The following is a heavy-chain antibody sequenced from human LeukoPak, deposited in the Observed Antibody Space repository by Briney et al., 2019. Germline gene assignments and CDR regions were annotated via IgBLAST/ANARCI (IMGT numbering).Heavy chain of an antibody. CDR1: GYTFTGYY. J-gene: IGHJ3*02. CDR2: INPNSGGT. Sequence: ASVKVSCKASGYTFTGYYMHWVRQAPGQGLEWTGWINPNSGGTNYAQKFQGRVTMTRDTSISTAYMELSRLRSDDTAVYYCAFLDIVATIEAFDIWGQGTMVTVSS. V-gene: IGHV1-2*02. D-gene: IGHD5-12*01. CDR3: AFLDIVATIEAFDI.